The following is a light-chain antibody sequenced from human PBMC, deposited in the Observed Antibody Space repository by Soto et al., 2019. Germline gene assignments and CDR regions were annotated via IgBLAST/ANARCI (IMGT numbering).Light chain of an antibody. J-gene: IGLJ3*02. V-gene: IGLV2-14*01. CDR3: SSYTTTCTLV. CDR1: NRDVGSYNL. CDR2: EVR. Sequence: QSVLTQPASVSGSPGQSITISCTGTNRDVGSYNLVSWYQQRPGEAPKLIISEVRNRPSGISYRFTGSKSGNTASLTISGLQAEDEADYYCSSYTTTCTLVFGGGTQLTVL.